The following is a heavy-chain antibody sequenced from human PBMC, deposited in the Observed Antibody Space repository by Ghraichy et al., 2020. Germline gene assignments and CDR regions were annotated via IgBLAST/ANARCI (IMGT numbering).Heavy chain of an antibody. V-gene: IGHV3-11*01. J-gene: IGHJ6*02. Sequence: GGSLRLSCAASGFTFSDYYMSWIRQAPGKGLEWVSYISSSGSTIYYADSVKGRFTISRDNAKNSLYLQMNSLRAEDTAVYYCARVHCSSTSCYYYYYYGMDVWGQGTTVTVSS. CDR3: ARVHCSSTSCYYYYYYGMDV. D-gene: IGHD2-2*01. CDR2: ISSSGSTI. CDR1: GFTFSDYY.